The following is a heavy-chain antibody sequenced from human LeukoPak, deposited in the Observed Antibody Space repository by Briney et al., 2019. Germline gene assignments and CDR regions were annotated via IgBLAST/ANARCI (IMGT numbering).Heavy chain of an antibody. CDR1: GFTFSAFA. Sequence: GGSLRLSCAASGFTFSAFAMTWVRQAPGKGLEWVSTITSDGDNTYSADSVKGRITFSRDNSKNTLSLQLRSLRAEDTAVYYCAKDLSYTSGSSDYWGQGTLVTVSS. CDR3: AKDLSYTSGSSDY. CDR2: ITSDGDNT. V-gene: IGHV3-23*01. D-gene: IGHD6-19*01. J-gene: IGHJ4*02.